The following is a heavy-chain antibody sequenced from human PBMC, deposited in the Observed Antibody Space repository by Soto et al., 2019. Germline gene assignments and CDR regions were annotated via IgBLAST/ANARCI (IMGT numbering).Heavy chain of an antibody. CDR2: INHTGST. V-gene: IGHV4-34*01. D-gene: IGHD1-1*01. CDR3: AVVLVTTGSLDLIPGMDV. CDR1: GGSFSGYY. J-gene: IGHJ6*02. Sequence: TLSVTCAGYGGSFSGYYLTWIRQPPGKGLEWVGEINHTGSTNYNPSLKSRATISVDSSKNQFSLKLTSVTAADTAVYYCAVVLVTTGSLDLIPGMDVWAQGTTVTVSS.